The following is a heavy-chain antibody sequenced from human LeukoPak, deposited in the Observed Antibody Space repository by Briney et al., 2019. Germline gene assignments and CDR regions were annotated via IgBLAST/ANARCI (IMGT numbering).Heavy chain of an antibody. Sequence: PSETLSLTCTVSGYSISSGYYWGWIRQPPGKGLEWIGSIYHSGSTYYNPSLKSRVTISVDTSKNQFSLKLSSVTAADTAVYYCARTSYSSSSGFDYWGQGTLVTVSS. J-gene: IGHJ4*02. CDR1: GYSISSGYY. CDR3: ARTSYSSSSGFDY. CDR2: IYHSGST. V-gene: IGHV4-38-2*02. D-gene: IGHD6-6*01.